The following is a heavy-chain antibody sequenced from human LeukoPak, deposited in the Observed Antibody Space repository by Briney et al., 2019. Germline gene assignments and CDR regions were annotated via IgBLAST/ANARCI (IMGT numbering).Heavy chain of an antibody. CDR3: ASHSLYGPSYFDY. V-gene: IGHV1-2*02. Sequence: ASVKVSCKASGYTFTGYYMRWVRQAPGQGLEWMGWINPNSGGTNYAQKFQGRVTMTRDTSISTAYMELSRLRSDDTAVYYCASHSLYGPSYFDYWGQGTLVTVSS. J-gene: IGHJ4*02. CDR1: GYTFTGYY. D-gene: IGHD2-8*01. CDR2: INPNSGGT.